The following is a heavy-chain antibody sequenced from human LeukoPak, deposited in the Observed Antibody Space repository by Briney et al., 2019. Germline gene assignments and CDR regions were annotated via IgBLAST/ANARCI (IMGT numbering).Heavy chain of an antibody. CDR2: INPNSGGT. Sequence: ASVKVSCKASGGTFSSYAISWVRQAPGQGLEWMGRINPNSGGTNYAQKFQGRVTMTRDTSISTAYMELSRLRSDDTAVYYCARLSYWGQGTLVTVSS. CDR3: ARLSY. J-gene: IGHJ4*02. CDR1: GGTFSSYA. V-gene: IGHV1-2*06.